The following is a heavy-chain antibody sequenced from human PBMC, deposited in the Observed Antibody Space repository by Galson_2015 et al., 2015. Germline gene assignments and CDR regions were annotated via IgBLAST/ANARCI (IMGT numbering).Heavy chain of an antibody. CDR2: INHSGST. CDR1: GGSFSGYY. Sequence: SETLSLTCAVYGGSFSGYYWSWIRQPPGKGLEWIGEINHSGSTNYNPSLKSRVTISVDTSKNQFSLKLSSVTAAGTAVYYCVSGWIRTGWFDPWGQGTLVPVSS. CDR3: VSGWIRTGWFDP. D-gene: IGHD2-2*03. V-gene: IGHV4-34*01. J-gene: IGHJ5*02.